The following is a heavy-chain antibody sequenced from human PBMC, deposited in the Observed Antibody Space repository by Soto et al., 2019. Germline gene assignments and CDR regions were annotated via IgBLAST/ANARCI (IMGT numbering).Heavy chain of an antibody. J-gene: IGHJ2*01. Sequence: EVQLLESGGGLVQPGGSLRLSCAASGFTFSSYAMTWVRQAPGKGLEWVSAITGGGGDTYYADSVKGRFTISRDNAKSSLYLQMNSLRAEDTAVYYCAREKSGADAWYFDLWGRGTLVTVSS. CDR3: AREKSGADAWYFDL. V-gene: IGHV3-23*01. CDR1: GFTFSSYA. D-gene: IGHD1-26*01. CDR2: ITGGGGDT.